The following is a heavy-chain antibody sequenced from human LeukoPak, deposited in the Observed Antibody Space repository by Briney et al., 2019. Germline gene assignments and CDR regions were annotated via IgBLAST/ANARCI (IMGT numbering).Heavy chain of an antibody. CDR3: ARDAIGSGSYYNSGMDV. J-gene: IGHJ6*02. CDR1: GGSISSYY. CDR2: IYYSGNT. Sequence: PSETLSLTCTVSGGSISSYYWSWIRQPPGKGLEWIGYIYYSGNTNYNPSLKSRVTISVDTSKNQFSLKLSSVTAADTAVYYCARDAIGSGSYYNSGMDVWGQGTTVTVSS. V-gene: IGHV4-59*01. D-gene: IGHD3-10*01.